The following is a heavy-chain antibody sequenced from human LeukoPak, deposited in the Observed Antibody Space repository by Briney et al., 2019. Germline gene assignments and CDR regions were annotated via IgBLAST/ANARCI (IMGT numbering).Heavy chain of an antibody. D-gene: IGHD4-17*01. CDR3: ASRRDYGDYDFDY. Sequence: PGGSLRLSCAASGFTFSSYEMNWVRQAPGKGLEWVSYISSSGSTIYYADSVKGRFTISRDNAKNSLYPQMNSLRAEDTAVYYCASRRDYGDYDFDYWGQGTLVTVSS. V-gene: IGHV3-48*03. CDR2: ISSSGSTI. J-gene: IGHJ4*02. CDR1: GFTFSSYE.